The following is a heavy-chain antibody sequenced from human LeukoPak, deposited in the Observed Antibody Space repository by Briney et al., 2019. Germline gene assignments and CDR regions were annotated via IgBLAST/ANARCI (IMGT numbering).Heavy chain of an antibody. CDR2: IYYSGST. Sequence: PSETLSLTCTVSGGSISSSSYYWGWIRQPPGKGLEWIGSIYYSGSTYYNPSLKSRVTISVDTSKNQFSLKLSSVTAADTAVYYCARGTSQRFTYYYDSSGSILDYWGQGTLVTVSS. CDR3: ARGTSQRFTYYYDSSGSILDY. CDR1: GGSISSSSYY. J-gene: IGHJ4*02. V-gene: IGHV4-39*01. D-gene: IGHD3-22*01.